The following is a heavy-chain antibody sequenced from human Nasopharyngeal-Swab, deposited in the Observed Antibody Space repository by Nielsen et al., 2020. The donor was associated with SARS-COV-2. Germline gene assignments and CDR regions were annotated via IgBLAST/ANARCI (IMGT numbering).Heavy chain of an antibody. CDR2: IYHSGST. D-gene: IGHD6-19*01. CDR1: GGSISSSNW. CDR3: ASSSTALSSGGEVFDY. Sequence: GSLRLSCAVSGGSISSSNWWSWVRQPPGKGLEWIGEIYHSGSTNYNPSLKSRVTISVDKSKNQFSLKLSSVTAADTAVYYCASSSTALSSGGEVFDYWGQGTLVTVSS. V-gene: IGHV4-4*02. J-gene: IGHJ4*02.